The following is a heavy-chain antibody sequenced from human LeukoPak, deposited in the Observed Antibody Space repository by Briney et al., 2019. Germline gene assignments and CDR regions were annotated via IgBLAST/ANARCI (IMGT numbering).Heavy chain of an antibody. CDR3: AREATGDSRPFDAFDI. Sequence: PGRSLRLSCAASGFTFSDYYMSWIRQAPGKGLEWVSYISSSGSTIYYADSVKGRFTISRDNAKNSLYLQMNSLRAEDTAVYYCAREATGDSRPFDAFDIWGQGTMVTVSS. CDR2: ISSSGSTI. D-gene: IGHD7-27*01. CDR1: GFTFSDYY. J-gene: IGHJ3*02. V-gene: IGHV3-11*04.